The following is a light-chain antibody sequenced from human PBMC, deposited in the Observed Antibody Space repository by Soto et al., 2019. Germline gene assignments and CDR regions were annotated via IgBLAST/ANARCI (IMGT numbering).Light chain of an antibody. CDR2: DAS. V-gene: IGKV1-39*01. Sequence: DFQLTQSPSSLSASVGDRVTITCRAGQSIDIYLNWYRLKPGEAPKLLIYDASNLESGVPSRFSGSGSGTDFTLTISGLQPEDFATYYCQQSYTFVTFGQGTRLEIK. J-gene: IGKJ5*01. CDR3: QQSYTFVT. CDR1: QSIDIY.